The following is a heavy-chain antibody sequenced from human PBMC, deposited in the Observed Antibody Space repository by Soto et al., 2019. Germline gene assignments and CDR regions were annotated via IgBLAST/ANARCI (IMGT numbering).Heavy chain of an antibody. D-gene: IGHD3-22*01. CDR1: GGSISSCY. CDR2: IYYSGST. V-gene: IGHV4-59*01. J-gene: IGHJ3*02. CDR3: ARDGLIVVGAPSADAFDI. Sequence: ASETLSLTSTVSGGSISSCYWSWIRQPPGKGLEWIGYIYYSGSTNYNPSLKSRVTISVDTSKNQFSLKLSSVTAADTAVYYCARDGLIVVGAPSADAFDIWGQGTMVTVSS.